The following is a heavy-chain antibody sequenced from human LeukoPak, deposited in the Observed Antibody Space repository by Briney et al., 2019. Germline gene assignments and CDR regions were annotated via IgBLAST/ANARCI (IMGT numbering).Heavy chain of an antibody. CDR3: AREAWEGYSSGLSY. D-gene: IGHD6-19*01. Sequence: GGSLRLSCAASGLTFSSYSMNWVRQAPGKGLEWVSYISSSSSTIYYADSVKGRFTISRDNAKNSLYLQMNSLRAEDTAVYYCAREAWEGYSSGLSYWGQGTLVTVPS. V-gene: IGHV3-48*04. CDR2: ISSSSSTI. J-gene: IGHJ4*02. CDR1: GLTFSSYS.